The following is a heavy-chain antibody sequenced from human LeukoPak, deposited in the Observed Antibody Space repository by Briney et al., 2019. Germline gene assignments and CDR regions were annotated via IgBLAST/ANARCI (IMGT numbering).Heavy chain of an antibody. J-gene: IGHJ4*02. CDR3: AKGRGSSWAHFDY. CDR1: GFTFDDYA. D-gene: IGHD3-16*01. Sequence: GGSLRLSCAASGFTFDDYAMHWVRQAPGKGLEWVSGISWNSGSIGYADSVKGRFTISRDNAKNSLYLQMNSLRAEDTALYYCAKGRGSSWAHFDYWGQGTLVTVSS. CDR2: ISWNSGSI. V-gene: IGHV3-9*01.